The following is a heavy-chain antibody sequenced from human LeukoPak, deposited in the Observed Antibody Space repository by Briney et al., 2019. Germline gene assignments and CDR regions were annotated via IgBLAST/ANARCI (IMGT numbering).Heavy chain of an antibody. D-gene: IGHD5-24*01. CDR3: ARGEGGYNYAF. CDR2: INPADSDT. V-gene: IGHV5-51*01. CDR1: GYSFSSYW. Sequence: LGESLKISCKASGYSFSSYWIAWVRQIPGKGLEWMGIINPADSDTRYSLSIQGQVAISADRSISTAYLQWSSLKASDTAIYYCARGEGGYNYAFWGQGTLVSVSS. J-gene: IGHJ4*02.